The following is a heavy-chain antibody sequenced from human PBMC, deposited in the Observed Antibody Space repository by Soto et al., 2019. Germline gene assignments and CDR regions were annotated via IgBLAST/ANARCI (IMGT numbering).Heavy chain of an antibody. CDR2: IHYSGSV. D-gene: IGHD4-17*01. CDR3: VREDDGGVRDYYGLDV. Sequence: QVQLQESGPGLVRPSQTLSLTCTVSGGSISSDHYHWTWIRQTPGKGLEWIGYIHYSGSVYYNPTLQSRVSMSVDTSQNLFSRELSSVTAADTAVYFCVREDDGGVRDYYGLDVWGQRTTVTVSS. V-gene: IGHV4-30-4*01. J-gene: IGHJ6*01. CDR1: GGSISSDHYH.